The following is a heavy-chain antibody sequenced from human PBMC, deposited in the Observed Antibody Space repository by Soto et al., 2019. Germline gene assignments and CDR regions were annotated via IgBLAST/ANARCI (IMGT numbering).Heavy chain of an antibody. CDR3: ARADVDTAMDYYYYYMDV. J-gene: IGHJ6*03. CDR2: IWYDGSNK. CDR1: GFTFSSYG. V-gene: IGHV3-33*01. D-gene: IGHD5-18*01. Sequence: GGSLRLSCAASGFTFSSYGMHWVRQAPGKGLEWVAVIWYDGSNKYYADSVKGRFTISRDNSKNTLYLQMNSLRAEDTAVYYCARADVDTAMDYYYYYMDVWGKGTTVTVSS.